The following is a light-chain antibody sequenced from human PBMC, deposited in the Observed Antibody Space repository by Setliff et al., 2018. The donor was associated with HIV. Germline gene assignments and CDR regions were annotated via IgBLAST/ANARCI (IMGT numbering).Light chain of an antibody. Sequence: QSALTQPASVSGSPGQSITLSCTGTSSDVGGYNYVSWYQQHPDKAPKLMIYDVKNRPSGVSDRFSGSKSGNTASLTISGPQAEDEADYYCCSYAGSGPVFGAGTKFTVL. CDR2: DVK. V-gene: IGLV2-23*02. CDR1: SSDVGGYNY. J-gene: IGLJ1*01. CDR3: CSYAGSGPV.